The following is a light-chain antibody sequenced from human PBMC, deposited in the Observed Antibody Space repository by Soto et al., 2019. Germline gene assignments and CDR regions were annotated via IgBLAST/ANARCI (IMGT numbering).Light chain of an antibody. J-gene: IGKJ1*01. CDR2: FAS. CDR3: QHFYTYPRT. CDR1: QGIGSW. Sequence: IQMTQPPSSLSASVGDRVTITCRASQGIGSWLAWYQQQPGKVPKLVIYFASTLPSGVPSRFSASGSGTEFILTISPLQAEDFATYYCQHFYTYPRTFGRGTKVDIK. V-gene: IGKV1-9*01.